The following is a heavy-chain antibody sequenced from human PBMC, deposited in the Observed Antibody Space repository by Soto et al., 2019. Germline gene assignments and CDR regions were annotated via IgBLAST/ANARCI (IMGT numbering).Heavy chain of an antibody. Sequence: EVQLLESGGGLVXPGGSLRISCAASGFDFSNYGMSWVRQAPGKGLEWVSAISGTAHASYYAASVKGRFTXXXXXXXXXXXXXMNSLRVEDTAVYFCVKDAPQPFSDWGQGTLVTVSS. D-gene: IGHD3-3*02. J-gene: IGHJ4*02. CDR1: GFDFSNYG. CDR2: ISGTAHAS. V-gene: IGHV3-23*01. CDR3: VKDAPQPFSD.